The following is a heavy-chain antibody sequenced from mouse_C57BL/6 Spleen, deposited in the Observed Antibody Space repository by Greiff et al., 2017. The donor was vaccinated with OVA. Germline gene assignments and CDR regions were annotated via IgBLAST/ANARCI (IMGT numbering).Heavy chain of an antibody. Sequence: QVQLQQPGAELVKPGASVKLSCKASGYTFTSYWMHWVKQRPGRGLEWIGRIDPNSGGTKYNEKFKSKATLTVDKPSSTAYMQLSSLTSEDSAVYYCARGGRDYDGSSYWYFDVWGTGTTVTVSS. D-gene: IGHD1-1*01. J-gene: IGHJ1*03. V-gene: IGHV1-72*01. CDR2: IDPNSGGT. CDR3: ARGGRDYDGSSYWYFDV. CDR1: GYTFTSYW.